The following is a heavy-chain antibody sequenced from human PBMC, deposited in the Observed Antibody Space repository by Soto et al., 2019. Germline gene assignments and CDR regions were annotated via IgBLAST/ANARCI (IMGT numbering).Heavy chain of an antibody. V-gene: IGHV1-69*06. D-gene: IGHD2-2*01. CDR1: GGTFGSYA. CDR3: ARGFAFSRACFDH. Sequence: SVKVSCKSSGGTFGSYAISWVRQAPGQGLEWMGGINPMYGTTNYAQKFQGRVTMVADKTTSPVYMDLGRLRTDDSAVYYCARGFAFSRACFDHWGQGTVVTVSS. J-gene: IGHJ4*02. CDR2: INPMYGTT.